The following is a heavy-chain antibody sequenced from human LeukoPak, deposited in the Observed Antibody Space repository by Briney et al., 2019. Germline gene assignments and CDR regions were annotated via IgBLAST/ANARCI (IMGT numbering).Heavy chain of an antibody. V-gene: IGHV3-23*01. CDR3: AKDRVLRTAYYYYMDV. Sequence: GGSLRLSCAASGFTFSNYGLSWVRQAPGKGLEWVSGITGSGGSTYYADSVKGRFTISRDNSKNTLYLQMNSLRAEDTAMYYCAKDRVLRTAYYYYMDVWGKGTTVTVSS. CDR2: ITGSGGST. J-gene: IGHJ6*03. D-gene: IGHD4/OR15-4a*01. CDR1: GFTFSNYG.